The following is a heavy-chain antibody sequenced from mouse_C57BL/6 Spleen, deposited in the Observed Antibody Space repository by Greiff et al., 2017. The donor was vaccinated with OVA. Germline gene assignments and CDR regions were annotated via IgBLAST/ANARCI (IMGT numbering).Heavy chain of an antibody. J-gene: IGHJ1*03. V-gene: IGHV1-55*01. D-gene: IGHD1-1*01. CDR3: ASPYGSRGAWYFDV. Sequence: QVQLQQSGAELVKPGASVKMSCKASGYTFTSYWITWVKQRPGQGLEWIGDIYPGSGSTNYNEKFKSKATLTVDTSSSTAYMQLSSLTSEDSAVYYCASPYGSRGAWYFDVWGTGTTVTVSS. CDR1: GYTFTSYW. CDR2: IYPGSGST.